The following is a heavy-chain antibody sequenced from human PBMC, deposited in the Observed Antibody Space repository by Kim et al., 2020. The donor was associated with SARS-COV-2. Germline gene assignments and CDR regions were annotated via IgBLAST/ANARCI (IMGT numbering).Heavy chain of an antibody. CDR2: ISYDGSNK. Sequence: GGSLRLSCAASGFTFSSYGMHWVRQAPGKGLEWVAVISYDGSNKYYADSVKGRFTISRDNSKNTLYLQMNSLRAEDTAVYYCAKTVLEWLWNWFDPWGQGTLVTVSS. D-gene: IGHD3-3*01. V-gene: IGHV3-30*18. J-gene: IGHJ5*02. CDR1: GFTFSSYG. CDR3: AKTVLEWLWNWFDP.